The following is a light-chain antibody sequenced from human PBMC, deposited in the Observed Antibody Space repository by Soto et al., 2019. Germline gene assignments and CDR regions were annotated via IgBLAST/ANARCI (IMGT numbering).Light chain of an antibody. CDR1: QAISSN. CDR3: QQYGDSPQT. J-gene: IGKJ1*01. CDR2: GAS. Sequence: EIVMTQSPATLSVSRGERATLSCRANQAISSNLAWYQQKPGQAPRLLIYGASTRATGIPDRFSGSGSGTEFILTISSLQSEDFAVYYCQQYGDSPQTFGPGTKVDIK. V-gene: IGKV3-15*01.